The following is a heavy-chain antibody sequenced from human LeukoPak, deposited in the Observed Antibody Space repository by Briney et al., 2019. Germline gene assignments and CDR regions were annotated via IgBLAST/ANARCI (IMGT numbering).Heavy chain of an antibody. CDR2: ISGSGGST. CDR3: AKDPEDIVVVPAADY. J-gene: IGHJ4*02. CDR1: GFTFSSYA. Sequence: PGASLRLSCAASGFTFSSYAMSWVRQAPGKRLEWVSAISGSGGSTYYADSVKGRFTISRDNSKNTLYLQMNSLRAEDTAVYYCAKDPEDIVVVPAADYWGQGTLVTVSS. D-gene: IGHD2-2*01. V-gene: IGHV3-23*01.